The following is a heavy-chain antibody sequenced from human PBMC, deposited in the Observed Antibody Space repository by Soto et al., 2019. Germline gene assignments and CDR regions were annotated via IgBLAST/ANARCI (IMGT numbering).Heavy chain of an antibody. CDR1: CRSISSSRYY. Sequence: SETLSLTSRVSCRSISSSRYYWSWIRQPPGKGLEWIGEINHSGSTNDNPSLKSRVTISVDTSKNQFSLKLTSVTAADTAVFYCARGNNVSGSYYSDYWGQGTLVTVSS. CDR3: ARGNNVSGSYYSDY. D-gene: IGHD3-10*01. CDR2: INHSGST. V-gene: IGHV4-39*07. J-gene: IGHJ4*02.